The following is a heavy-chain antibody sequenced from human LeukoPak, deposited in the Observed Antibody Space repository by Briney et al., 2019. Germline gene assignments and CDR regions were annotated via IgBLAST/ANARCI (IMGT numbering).Heavy chain of an antibody. CDR3: VRENYFDY. V-gene: IGHV4-31*03. CDR1: GGSISSGAYY. J-gene: IGHJ4*02. CDR2: IYYSGST. Sequence: SETLSLTCTVSGGSISSGAYYWGWIRQHPGKGLEYIGYIYYSGSTYYNPSLKSRVTISVDRSENQFSLKLSSVTAADTAVYYCVRENYFDYWGQGILVTVSS.